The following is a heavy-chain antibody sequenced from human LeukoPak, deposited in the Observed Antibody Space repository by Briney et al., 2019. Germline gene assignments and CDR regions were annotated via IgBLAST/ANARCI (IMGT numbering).Heavy chain of an antibody. CDR2: INHSGST. Sequence: PSETLSLTCAVYGGSFSGYYWSWIRQPPGKGLEWIGEINHSGSTNYNPSLKSRVTISVDTSKNQFSLKLSSVTAADTAVYYCARGLSAIVYWGQGTLVTISS. J-gene: IGHJ4*02. D-gene: IGHD2-15*01. CDR3: ARGLSAIVY. V-gene: IGHV4-34*01. CDR1: GGSFSGYY.